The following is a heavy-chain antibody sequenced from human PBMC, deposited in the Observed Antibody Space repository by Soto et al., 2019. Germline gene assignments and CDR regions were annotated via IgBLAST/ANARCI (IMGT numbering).Heavy chain of an antibody. D-gene: IGHD3-3*01. CDR1: GFSLTTSGVG. V-gene: IGHV2-5*02. CDR3: AHRVLRTVFGLVTTTAIYFDF. Sequence: QITLNESGPTVVRPTETLTLTCRLSGFSLTTSGVGVGWIRQSPGKAPEWLALIYWDDDKRYSASLKSRLTITKDTSKNLVVLTVSDLDPTDTATYYCAHRVLRTVFGLVTTTAIYFDFWGQGTPVAVSS. J-gene: IGHJ4*02. CDR2: IYWDDDK.